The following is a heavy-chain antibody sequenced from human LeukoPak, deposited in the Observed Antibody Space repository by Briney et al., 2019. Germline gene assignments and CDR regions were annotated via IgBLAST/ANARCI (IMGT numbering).Heavy chain of an antibody. Sequence: TGGSLSLSCAASGFTVSSNYMSWVRQAPGKGLEWVSVIYSGGNTYYPDSVKGRFTISRDTSKNTLYLQMNSMRAEDTAVYYCAGRDGNNYLLFDYWGQGTLVTVSS. D-gene: IGHD5-24*01. CDR1: GFTVSSNY. J-gene: IGHJ4*02. CDR3: AGRDGNNYLLFDY. CDR2: IYSGGNT. V-gene: IGHV3-66*02.